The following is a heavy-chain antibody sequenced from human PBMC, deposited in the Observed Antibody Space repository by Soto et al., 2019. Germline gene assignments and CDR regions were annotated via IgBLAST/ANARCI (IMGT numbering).Heavy chain of an antibody. CDR1: GFTFSSYA. V-gene: IGHV3-30-3*01. D-gene: IGHD6-13*01. Sequence: LRLSFGASGFTFSSYAMHWVRQAPGKGLEWVAVISYDGSNKKYADSVKGRFTISRDNFTNTLYLQMNSLRAEDTAVYYCAGHWAAAGKECEYWGQETMVSVSS. CDR3: AGHWAAAGKECEY. J-gene: IGHJ4*02. CDR2: ISYDGSNK.